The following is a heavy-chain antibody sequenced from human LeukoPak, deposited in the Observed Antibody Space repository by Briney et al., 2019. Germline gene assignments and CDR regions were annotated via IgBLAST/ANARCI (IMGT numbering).Heavy chain of an antibody. CDR2: IYTSGST. D-gene: IGHD5-18*01. Sequence: SETLSLTCTVSGNSFGDYYWSWIRQPAGKGLEWIGRIYTSGSTNYNPSLKSRVTISVDTSKNQFSLKLSSVTAADTAVYYCARDNTAMVSSWAFDIWGQGTMVTVSS. CDR1: GNSFGDYY. V-gene: IGHV4-4*07. J-gene: IGHJ3*02. CDR3: ARDNTAMVSSWAFDI.